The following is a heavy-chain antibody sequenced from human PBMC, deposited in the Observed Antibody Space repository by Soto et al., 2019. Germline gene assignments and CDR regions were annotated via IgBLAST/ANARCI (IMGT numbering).Heavy chain of an antibody. D-gene: IGHD2-15*01. CDR3: ATRGYCSGGSCYGNWFDP. J-gene: IGHJ5*02. CDR1: GYTLTELS. CDR2: FDPEDGET. Sequence: ASVKVSCKVSGYTLTELSMHCARHAPGKGLEWMGGFDPEDGETIYAQKFQGRVTMTEDTSTDTAYMELSSLRSEDTAVYYCATRGYCSGGSCYGNWFDPWGQGTLVT. V-gene: IGHV1-24*01.